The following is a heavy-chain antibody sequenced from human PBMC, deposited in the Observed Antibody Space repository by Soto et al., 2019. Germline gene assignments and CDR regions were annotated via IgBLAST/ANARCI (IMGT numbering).Heavy chain of an antibody. V-gene: IGHV1-2*02. CDR2: INPNIGGT. Sequence: ASVKVSCKASGYTFSGYYIHWLRQAPGQGLEWMGWINPNIGGTNYSQKFQGRVTMTRDTPTSTAYMELSRLTSDATAVYYAPSFLTVAFCTITCWQTRPLYCMAVWGQGTTVTVPS. CDR3: PSFLTVAFCTITCWQTRPLYCMAV. J-gene: IGHJ6*02. D-gene: IGHD3-3*02. CDR1: GYTFSGYY.